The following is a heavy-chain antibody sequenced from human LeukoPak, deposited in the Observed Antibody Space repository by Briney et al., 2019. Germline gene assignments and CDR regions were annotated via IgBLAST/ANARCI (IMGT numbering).Heavy chain of an antibody. CDR2: XK. J-gene: IGHJ6*02. CDR3: AKDPNSPYCSGGSCYSRPGMDL. D-gene: IGHD2-15*01. Sequence: XKFYADSVKGRFTISTDNSNNPLYLQLNRLRAEDTAVYYCAKDPNSPYCSGGSCYSRPGMDLWGQGTTVTVSS. V-gene: IGHV3-30*02.